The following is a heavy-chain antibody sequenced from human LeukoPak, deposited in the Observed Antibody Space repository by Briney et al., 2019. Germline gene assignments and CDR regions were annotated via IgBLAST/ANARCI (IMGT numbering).Heavy chain of an antibody. D-gene: IGHD2-2*01. V-gene: IGHV3-21*01. CDR2: ISTSSSYI. J-gene: IGHJ4*02. CDR1: GFTFSSYG. CDR3: ARAPLHLAMYHYFDY. Sequence: PGGSLRLSCAASGFTFSSYGMNWVRQAPGKGLEWVSYISTSSSYIHYADSVNGRFTISRDNAKKSLFLQMNSLRAEDTAVYYCARAPLHLAMYHYFDYWGQGTLVTVSS.